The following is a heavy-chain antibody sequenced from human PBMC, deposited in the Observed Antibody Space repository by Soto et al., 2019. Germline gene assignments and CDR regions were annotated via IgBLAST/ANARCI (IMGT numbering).Heavy chain of an antibody. D-gene: IGHD2-8*01. CDR1: GFTFSSYG. CDR2: IWYDGSNK. J-gene: IGHJ4*02. CDR3: ARDGAYCTNGVCYFDY. V-gene: IGHV3-33*01. Sequence: QVQLVESGGGVVQPGRSLRLSCAASGFTFSSYGMPWVRQAPGKGLEWVAVIWYDGSNKYYADSVKGRFTISRDNSKNTLYLQMNSLRAQDTVVYYCARDGAYCTNGVCYFDYWGQGTLVTVSS.